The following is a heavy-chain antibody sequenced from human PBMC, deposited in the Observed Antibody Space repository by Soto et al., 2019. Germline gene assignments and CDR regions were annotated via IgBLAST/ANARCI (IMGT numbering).Heavy chain of an antibody. V-gene: IGHV1-2*02. CDR2: INPKSGGT. J-gene: IGHJ3*02. CDR3: ARDGDSSSPFDI. D-gene: IGHD6-6*01. CDR1: GYTFTGNY. Sequence: QVQLVQSGAEVKKPGASVKVSCKASGYTFTGNYMHWVRQAPGQGLEWMGWINPKSGGTNYAQKFQGRVTVTRDTSISTAYMELSRLRSDDTAVYYCARDGDSSSPFDIWGQGTMVTVSS.